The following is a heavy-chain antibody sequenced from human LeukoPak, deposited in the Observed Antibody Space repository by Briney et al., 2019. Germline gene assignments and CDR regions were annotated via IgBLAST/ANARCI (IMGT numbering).Heavy chain of an antibody. V-gene: IGHV4-59*01. CDR1: GGSISNYY. CDR3: ARITYSGSQTFDY. D-gene: IGHD1-26*01. Sequence: SETLSLTCTVSGGSISNYYWSWIRQPPGKGLEWIGYIYYSGTTNYNPSLKSRVTISVDTSKNQFSLKLSSMTAADTAVYYCARITYSGSQTFDYWGQGILVTVSS. CDR2: IYYSGTT. J-gene: IGHJ4*02.